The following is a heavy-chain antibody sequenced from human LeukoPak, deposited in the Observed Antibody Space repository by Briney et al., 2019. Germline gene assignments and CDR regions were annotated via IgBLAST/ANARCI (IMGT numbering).Heavy chain of an antibody. J-gene: IGHJ4*02. Sequence: GASLRLSCAASGFTFSSYAMSWVRQAPGKGLEWVSAISGSGGSTYYADSVKGRFTISRDNSKNTLYLQMNSLRAEDTAVYYCAKDRESLRFLEWLSRYYFDYWGQGTLVTASS. V-gene: IGHV3-23*01. D-gene: IGHD3-3*01. CDR3: AKDRESLRFLEWLSRYYFDY. CDR1: GFTFSSYA. CDR2: ISGSGGST.